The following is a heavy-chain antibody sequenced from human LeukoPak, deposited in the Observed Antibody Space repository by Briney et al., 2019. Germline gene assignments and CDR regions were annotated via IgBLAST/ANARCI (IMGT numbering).Heavy chain of an antibody. V-gene: IGHV1-46*01. CDR1: GYTFTSYY. CDR3: ARYGFSTVWQGGWHAFDI. D-gene: IGHD6-13*01. J-gene: IGHJ3*02. Sequence: ASVKVSCKASGYTFTSYYMHWVRQAPGQGLEWMGIINPTTGDTTYAQKFQGRLTMTRDMSTSTVYMELSSLTSEDTAVFYCARYGFSTVWQGGWHAFDIWGQGTVVTVSS. CDR2: INPTTGDT.